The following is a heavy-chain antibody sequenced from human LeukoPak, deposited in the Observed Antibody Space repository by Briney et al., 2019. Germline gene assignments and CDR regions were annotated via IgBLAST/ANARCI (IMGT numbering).Heavy chain of an antibody. Sequence: GGSLRPSCAASGFTFSSYWMSWVRQAPGKGLEWVANIKQDGSEKYYVDSVKGRFTISRDNAKNSLYLQMNSLRAEDTAVYYCARDQSYDSSGYYFGYWGQGTLVTVSS. D-gene: IGHD3-22*01. CDR3: ARDQSYDSSGYYFGY. CDR1: GFTFSSYW. J-gene: IGHJ4*02. V-gene: IGHV3-7*01. CDR2: IKQDGSEK.